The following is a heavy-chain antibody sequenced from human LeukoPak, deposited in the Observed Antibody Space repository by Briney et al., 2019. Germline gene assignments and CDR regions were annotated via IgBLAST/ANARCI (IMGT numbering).Heavy chain of an antibody. J-gene: IGHJ4*02. CDR2: INPNSGGT. Sequence: ASVKVSCKASRYMFTDYYIHWVRQAPGQGLEWMGWINPNSGGTNYAQKFQGWVTMTRDTSISTAYMDLSWLSSDDTAVYYCAGCRSSSSSSGGPSDYWGQGTLVTVSS. V-gene: IGHV1-2*04. CDR3: AGCRSSSSSSGGPSDY. D-gene: IGHD6-6*01. CDR1: RYMFTDYY.